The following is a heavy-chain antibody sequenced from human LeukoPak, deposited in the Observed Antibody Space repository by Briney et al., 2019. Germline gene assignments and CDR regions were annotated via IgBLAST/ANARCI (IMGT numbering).Heavy chain of an antibody. Sequence: SVKVSCKASGGTFTSYTISWVRQAPGQGLEWMGRIIPILGIANYAQKFQGRVTITADKSTSTAYMELSSLRSEDTAVYYCARAPVIVGATIFDYWGQGTLVTVSS. D-gene: IGHD1-26*01. CDR1: GGTFTSYT. V-gene: IGHV1-69*02. J-gene: IGHJ4*02. CDR2: IIPILGIA. CDR3: ARAPVIVGATIFDY.